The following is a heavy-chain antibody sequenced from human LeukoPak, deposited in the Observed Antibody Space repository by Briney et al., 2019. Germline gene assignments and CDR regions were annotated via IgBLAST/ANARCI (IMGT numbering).Heavy chain of an antibody. D-gene: IGHD3-9*01. CDR1: GFTFSSYA. CDR3: AKSFSDILTGYFPFDH. J-gene: IGHJ4*02. V-gene: IGHV3-23*01. Sequence: GGSLRLSCAASGFTFSSYAMSWVRQAPGKGLEWVSAISRSGGSTYYADSVKGRFTISRDNSKNTLYLQMNSLRAEHTAVYYCAKSFSDILTGYFPFDHWGQGTLVSVSS. CDR2: ISRSGGST.